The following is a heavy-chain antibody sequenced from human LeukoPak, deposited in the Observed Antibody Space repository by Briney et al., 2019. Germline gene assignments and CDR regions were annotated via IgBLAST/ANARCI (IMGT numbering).Heavy chain of an antibody. CDR3: ARGRSSSWQFDP. V-gene: IGHV4-59*01. Sequence: PSETLSLTCTVSGGSISSYYRSWIRQPPGKGLEWIGYIYYSGSTNYNPSLKSRVTISVDTSKNQFSLKLSSVTAADTAVYYCARGRSSSWQFDPWGQGTLVTVSS. CDR1: GGSISSYY. D-gene: IGHD6-13*01. J-gene: IGHJ5*02. CDR2: IYYSGST.